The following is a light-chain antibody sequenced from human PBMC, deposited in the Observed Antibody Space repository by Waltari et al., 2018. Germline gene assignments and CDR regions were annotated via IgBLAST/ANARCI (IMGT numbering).Light chain of an antibody. V-gene: IGKV3-11*01. CDR3: QQFNSYPLS. CDR2: DVS. Sequence: EIVLTQSPATLSLSPGERATLSCRASQSVRSYLAWYQQKLGQAPRLLIYDVSNRATGIPARFSGSGSGTDFTLTISSLEPEDFATYYCQQFNSYPLSFGGGTKVEIK. CDR1: QSVRSY. J-gene: IGKJ4*01.